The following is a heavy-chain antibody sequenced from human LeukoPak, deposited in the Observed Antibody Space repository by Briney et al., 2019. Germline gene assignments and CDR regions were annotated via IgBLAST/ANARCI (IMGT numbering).Heavy chain of an antibody. CDR3: ARLYSSSWYFDN. Sequence: SETLSLTCTVSGGSISSSSHYWGWIRQPPGKGLEWIGSASYSGSTFYNSSLKSRVTISVDTSKNQFSLKLSSVTAAGTAVYYCARLYSSSWYFDNWGQGILVTVSS. J-gene: IGHJ4*02. D-gene: IGHD6-13*01. CDR1: GGSISSSSHY. V-gene: IGHV4-39*01. CDR2: ASYSGST.